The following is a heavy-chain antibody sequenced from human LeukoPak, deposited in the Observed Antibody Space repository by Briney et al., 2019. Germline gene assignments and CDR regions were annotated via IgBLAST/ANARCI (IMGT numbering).Heavy chain of an antibody. J-gene: IGHJ6*02. Sequence: PSETLSLTCTVSGGSISSYYWSWIRQPPGKGLEWIGYIYYSGSTNYNPSPKSRVTISVDTSKNQFSLKLSSVSAANTAVYYWATPLVYGGGGYDFPRYCGMDVWGQGTTVTVSS. CDR3: ATPLVYGGGGYDFPRYCGMDV. D-gene: IGHD5-12*01. CDR1: GGSISSYY. V-gene: IGHV4-59*12. CDR2: IYYSGST.